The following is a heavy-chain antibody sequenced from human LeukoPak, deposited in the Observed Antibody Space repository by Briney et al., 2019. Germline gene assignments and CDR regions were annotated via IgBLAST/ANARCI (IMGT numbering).Heavy chain of an antibody. J-gene: IGHJ3*02. V-gene: IGHV3-11*04. D-gene: IGHD4-17*01. CDR3: ARDREDYADYGGGDDAFDI. Sequence: KPGGSLRLSCAASGFTFSDYYMSWIRQAPGKGLEWVSYISSSGSTIYYADSVKGRFTISRDNAQNSIYLEMNSLRVEDTAVYYCARDREDYADYGGGDDAFDIWGQGTMVTVSS. CDR2: ISSSGSTI. CDR1: GFTFSDYY.